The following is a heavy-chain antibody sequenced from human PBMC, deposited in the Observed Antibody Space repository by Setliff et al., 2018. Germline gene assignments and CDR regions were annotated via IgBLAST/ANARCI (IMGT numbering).Heavy chain of an antibody. D-gene: IGHD1-26*01. Sequence: SETLSLTCTVSGGSISSGGYYWSWIRQHPGKGLEWIGYIYYSGSTSYYNPSLKSRVTMSVDTSKNQFSLNLTSVTAADTAVYYCAKVNTTLVSSYWYFDLWGRGTLVTVSS. CDR3: AKVNTTLVSSYWYFDL. CDR2: IYYSGSTS. J-gene: IGHJ2*01. V-gene: IGHV4-31*03. CDR1: GGSISSGGYY.